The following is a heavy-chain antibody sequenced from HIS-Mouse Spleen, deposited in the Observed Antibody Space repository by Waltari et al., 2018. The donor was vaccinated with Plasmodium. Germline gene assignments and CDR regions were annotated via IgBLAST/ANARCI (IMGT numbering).Heavy chain of an antibody. CDR1: GFTFSSYG. CDR2: ISYDGSNK. V-gene: IGHV3-30*18. CDR3: AKEYQLLFDY. Sequence: QVQLVESGGGVVQPGRSLRLSCAASGFTFSSYGMPWVRQAPGKGLEWVAVISYDGSNKYDADSVKGRFTIARDNSKNTLYLQMSSLRAEDTAVYYCAKEYQLLFDYWGQGTLVTVSS. J-gene: IGHJ4*02. D-gene: IGHD2-2*01.